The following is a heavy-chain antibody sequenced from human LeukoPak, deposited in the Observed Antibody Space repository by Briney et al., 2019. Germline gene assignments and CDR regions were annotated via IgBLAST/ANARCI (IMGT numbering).Heavy chain of an antibody. Sequence: ASVKVSCKASGYTFTDFYMHWVRQAPGQGLEWMGWINPNSGATNYAQKFQGRVTLTRDTSISTVYMELSSLTSDDTALYFCARDRSVAGSNRFDYWGQGTLVAVSS. D-gene: IGHD3-10*01. V-gene: IGHV1-2*02. CDR3: ARDRSVAGSNRFDY. CDR1: GYTFTDFY. CDR2: INPNSGAT. J-gene: IGHJ4*02.